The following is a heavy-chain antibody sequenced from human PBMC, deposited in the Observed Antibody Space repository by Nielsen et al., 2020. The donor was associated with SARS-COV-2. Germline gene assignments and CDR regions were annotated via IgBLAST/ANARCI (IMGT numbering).Heavy chain of an antibody. CDR2: IWYDGSNK. V-gene: IGHV3-33*01. D-gene: IGHD2-15*01. Sequence: GESLKISCAASGFTFSSYGMHWVRQAPGKGLEWVAVIWYDGSNKYYADSVKGRFTISRDNSKNTLYLQMNSLRAEDTAVYYCARDDSWDYCSGGSCYLAYYGMDVWGQGITVTVSS. CDR1: GFTFSSYG. CDR3: ARDDSWDYCSGGSCYLAYYGMDV. J-gene: IGHJ6*02.